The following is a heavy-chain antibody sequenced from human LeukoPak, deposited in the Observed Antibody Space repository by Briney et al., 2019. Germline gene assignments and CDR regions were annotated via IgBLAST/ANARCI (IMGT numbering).Heavy chain of an antibody. J-gene: IGHJ3*02. CDR1: GYTFTSYG. V-gene: IGHV1-18*04. CDR3: ASSSTPLDAFDI. Sequence: ASVKVSCKASGYTFTSYGISWVRQAPGQGLEWMGWISAYNGNTNYAQKLQGRVTMTTDTSTSTAYMELRSLRSDDTAVYYCASSSTPLDAFDIWGQGTMVTASS. D-gene: IGHD2-2*01. CDR2: ISAYNGNT.